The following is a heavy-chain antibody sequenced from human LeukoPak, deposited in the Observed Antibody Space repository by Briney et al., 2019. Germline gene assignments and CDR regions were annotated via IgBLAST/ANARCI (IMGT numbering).Heavy chain of an antibody. V-gene: IGHV1-24*01. CDR2: FDPEDGET. Sequence: ASVKVSCKVSGYTLTELSMHWVRQAPGKGLEWMGGFDPEDGETIYAQKFQGRVTMTEDTSTDTAYMELSSLRSEDTAVYYCATGHIYCSSTSCNWFDPWGQGTLVTVSS. D-gene: IGHD2-2*01. J-gene: IGHJ5*02. CDR1: GYTLTELS. CDR3: ATGHIYCSSTSCNWFDP.